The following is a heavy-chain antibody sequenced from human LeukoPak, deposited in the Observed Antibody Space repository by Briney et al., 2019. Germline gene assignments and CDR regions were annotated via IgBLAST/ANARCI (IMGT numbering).Heavy chain of an antibody. Sequence: GGSLRLSCAASLFSFSDYYMTWIRQAPGKGLDWLSYISGSGNTVYYADSVKGRFTISRDNAKNSLYLQMNSLRAEDTAVYFCARANRGVGYFDYWGQGTLVTVSS. D-gene: IGHD2-8*01. CDR3: ARANRGVGYFDY. J-gene: IGHJ4*02. V-gene: IGHV3-11*01. CDR1: LFSFSDYY. CDR2: ISGSGNTV.